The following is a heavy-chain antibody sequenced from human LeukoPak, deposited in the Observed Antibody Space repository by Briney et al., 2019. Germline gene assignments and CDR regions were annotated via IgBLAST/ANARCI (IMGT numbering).Heavy chain of an antibody. D-gene: IGHD3-22*01. CDR3: ARVERGSSGYLFDY. Sequence: GGSLRLSCAASGFTFSSYSTNWVRQAPGKGLEWVSSISSSSSYIYYADSVKGRFTISRDNAKNSLYLQMNSLRAEDTAVYYCARVERGSSGYLFDYWGQGTLVTVSS. J-gene: IGHJ4*02. CDR2: ISSSSSYI. CDR1: GFTFSSYS. V-gene: IGHV3-21*01.